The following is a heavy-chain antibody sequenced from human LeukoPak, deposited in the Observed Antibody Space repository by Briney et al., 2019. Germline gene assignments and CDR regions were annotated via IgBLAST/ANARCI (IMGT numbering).Heavy chain of an antibody. J-gene: IGHJ4*02. CDR2: IIPIFGTA. V-gene: IGHV1-69*13. CDR3: ARDHDSNWYPYHDY. Sequence: ASVKVSCKASGGTFSSYAISWVRQAPGQGLEWMGGIIPIFGTANYAQKFQGRVTITADESTSTAYMELSSLRSEDTAVYYCARDHDSNWYPYHDYWGQGTPVTVSS. CDR1: GGTFSSYA. D-gene: IGHD6-13*01.